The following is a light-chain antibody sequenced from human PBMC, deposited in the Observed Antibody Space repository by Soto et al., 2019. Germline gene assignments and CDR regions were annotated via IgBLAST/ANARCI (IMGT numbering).Light chain of an antibody. V-gene: IGLV2-14*01. J-gene: IGLJ1*01. Sequence: QSVLTQPASVSGSPGQSITISCTGTSSDVGGSNYVSWYQQYPGKVPKLLIYNVRIRPSGVSNRFSGSKSGNTASLTISGLQAEDEADYFCTSSTSDSLYVFGNGTSHRP. CDR1: SSDVGGSNY. CDR2: NVR. CDR3: TSSTSDSLYV.